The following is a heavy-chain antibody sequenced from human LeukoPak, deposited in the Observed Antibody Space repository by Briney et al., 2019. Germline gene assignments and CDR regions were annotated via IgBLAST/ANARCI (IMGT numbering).Heavy chain of an antibody. CDR3: SRDSWEWEHSSSSPQPY. Sequence: ASVKVSCTASGGTFSSYAISWVRQAPGQGLEWMGWIIPILGIANYAQKFQGRVTITADKSTSTAYMELSSLRSEDTAVYYCSRDSWEWEHSSSSPQPYWGRGTLVTVSS. CDR2: IIPILGIA. V-gene: IGHV1-69*04. J-gene: IGHJ4*02. CDR1: GGTFSSYA. D-gene: IGHD6-6*01.